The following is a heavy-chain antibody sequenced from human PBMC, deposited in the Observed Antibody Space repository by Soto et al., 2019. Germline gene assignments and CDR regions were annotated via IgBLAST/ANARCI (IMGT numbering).Heavy chain of an antibody. V-gene: IGHV3-7*01. J-gene: IGHJ6*03. CDR1: GFTFSSYA. CDR3: ARVLNYYYYYMDV. Sequence: PGGSLRLSCAASGFTFSSYAMSWVSQAPGKGLEWVANIKQDGSEKYYVDSVKGRFTISRDNAKNSLYLQMNSLRAEDTAVYYCARVLNYYYYYMDVWGKGTTVTVSS. CDR2: IKQDGSEK.